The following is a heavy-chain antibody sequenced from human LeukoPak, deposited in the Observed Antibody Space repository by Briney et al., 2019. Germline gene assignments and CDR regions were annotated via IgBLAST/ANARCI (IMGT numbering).Heavy chain of an antibody. CDR1: GGSXSXXY. Sequence: XXXCTXXGGSXSXXYWSWXXXPXXXGLXXIGYIYYSGSTNYNPSLKSRVTISVDTSKNQFSLKLSSVTAADTAVYYCAREGSYPPYYFDYWGQGTLVTVSS. V-gene: IGHV4-59*01. CDR3: AREGSYPPYYFDY. J-gene: IGHJ4*02. CDR2: IYYSGST. D-gene: IGHD1-26*01.